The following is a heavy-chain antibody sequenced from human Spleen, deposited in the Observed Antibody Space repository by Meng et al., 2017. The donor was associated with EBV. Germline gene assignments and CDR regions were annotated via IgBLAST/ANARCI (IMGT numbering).Heavy chain of an antibody. V-gene: IGHV4-34*02. CDR1: GMSLDVYE. J-gene: IGHJ4*02. D-gene: IGHD6-6*01. CDR2: INPSGST. Sequence: QWGERMLNRPDSLDRPLAVSGMSLDVYESHWIRQPPWTGLEWIGEINPSGSTNYTPSLKSRLTISVDTSKSQFSLKLSSVTAADTAVYYCARGGRASARAGVGHDFWGQGTLVTVSS. CDR3: ARGGRASARAGVGHDF.